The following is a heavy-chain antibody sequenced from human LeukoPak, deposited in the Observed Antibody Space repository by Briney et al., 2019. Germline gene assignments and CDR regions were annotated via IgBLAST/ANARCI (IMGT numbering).Heavy chain of an antibody. V-gene: IGHV3-30*18. CDR3: AKPRGGDSWAFDT. J-gene: IGHJ3*02. CDR2: ISNGGSYK. D-gene: IGHD2-21*02. CDR1: GFTFSTYV. Sequence: PGRSLRLSCEASGFTFSTYVMHGLRQAPAKGLEWVAGISNGGSYKYYADSVKGRFTISRDNSRNTLYLQMTSLRPDATAPYYCAKPRGGDSWAFDTWGQGTMVAVSS.